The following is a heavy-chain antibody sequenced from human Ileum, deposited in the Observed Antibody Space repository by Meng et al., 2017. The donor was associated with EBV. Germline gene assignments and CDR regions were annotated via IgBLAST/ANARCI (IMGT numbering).Heavy chain of an antibody. CDR3: AKGGQWDPLDS. V-gene: IGHV4-59*01. CDR1: GVSISVNY. CDR2: FYEGTT. J-gene: IGHJ4*02. D-gene: IGHD1-26*01. Sequence: QVPLQESGPGLVKPSGTLSLTCDVSGVSISVNYWSWIRQSPVKGLEWIGFFYEGTTNYNPSLKSRVTIAAGPANNQISLRLSSVTSADTAVYYCAKGGQWDPLDSWGRGILVTVSS.